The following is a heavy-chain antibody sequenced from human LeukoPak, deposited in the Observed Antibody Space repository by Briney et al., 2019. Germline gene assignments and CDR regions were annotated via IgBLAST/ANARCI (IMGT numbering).Heavy chain of an antibody. CDR3: AKDAYSGAAAGTWWFDP. V-gene: IGHV3-23*01. CDR2: ISGSGGST. J-gene: IGHJ5*02. Sequence: GGSLRLSCAASGFTFSSYAMSWVRQAPGKGLERVSAISGSGGSTYYADSVKGRFTISRDNSKNTLYLQMNSLRAEDTAVYYCAKDAYSGAAAGTWWFDPWGQGTLVTVSS. D-gene: IGHD6-13*01. CDR1: GFTFSSYA.